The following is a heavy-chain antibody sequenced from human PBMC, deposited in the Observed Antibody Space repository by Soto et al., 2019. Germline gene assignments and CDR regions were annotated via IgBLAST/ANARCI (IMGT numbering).Heavy chain of an antibody. CDR3: VRTSLVVAAATREDY. J-gene: IGHJ4*02. Sequence: EVQLVESGGGLVQPGESLRLSCAASGFTFSSSWMHWVRQAPGKGLVWVSRINSDGSSTSYAGSVKGRFTISRDNAKNTLYLQMNRLRAEDTAVYYCVRTSLVVAAATREDYWGQGTLVTVSS. CDR1: GFTFSSSW. CDR2: INSDGSST. V-gene: IGHV3-74*01. D-gene: IGHD2-15*01.